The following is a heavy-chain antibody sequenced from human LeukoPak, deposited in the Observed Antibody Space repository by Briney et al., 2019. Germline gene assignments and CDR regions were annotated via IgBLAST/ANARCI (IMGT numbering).Heavy chain of an antibody. J-gene: IGHJ3*02. D-gene: IGHD6-19*01. CDR1: GGSISSYY. CDR2: IYTSGNT. V-gene: IGHV4-4*07. Sequence: SETLSLTCTVSGGSISSYYWSWMRQPAGKGLEWIGRIYTSGNTNYNPSLKSRVTMSVDTSKNQFSLKLKSVTAADTAVYYCATTGYSSGFDAFDIWGQGTMVTVSS. CDR3: ATTGYSSGFDAFDI.